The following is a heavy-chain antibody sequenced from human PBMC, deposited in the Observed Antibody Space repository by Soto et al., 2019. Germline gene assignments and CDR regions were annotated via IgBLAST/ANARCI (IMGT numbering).Heavy chain of an antibody. CDR1: GGSVSSGDYY. J-gene: IGHJ4*02. CDR3: AVNGGNYNFDN. CDR2: FSHSGNT. V-gene: IGHV4-30-4*01. Sequence: QVQLRESGPGLVKPSQTLSLTCSFSGGSVSSGDYYWSWIRQSPGKGLEWIAYFSHSGNTYYSPSLKSRVTVSFNMSKKQFSLRLSSVTAADTATYYCAVNGGNYNFDNWGQGTLVTVSS. D-gene: IGHD1-26*01.